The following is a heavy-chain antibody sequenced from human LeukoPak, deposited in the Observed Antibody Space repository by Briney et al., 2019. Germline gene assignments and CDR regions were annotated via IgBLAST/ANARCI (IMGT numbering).Heavy chain of an antibody. CDR2: IIPIFGTA. D-gene: IGHD3-16*02. V-gene: IGHV1-69*06. CDR3: ATDLGGYDSVWGSYRYRYYFDY. J-gene: IGHJ4*02. Sequence: GASVKVSCKASGGTFSSYAISWVRQAPGQGLEWMGGIIPIFGTANYAQKFQGRVTITADKSTSTAYMELSSLRSEDTAVYYCATDLGGYDSVWGSYRYRYYFDYWGQGTLVTVSS. CDR1: GGTFSSYA.